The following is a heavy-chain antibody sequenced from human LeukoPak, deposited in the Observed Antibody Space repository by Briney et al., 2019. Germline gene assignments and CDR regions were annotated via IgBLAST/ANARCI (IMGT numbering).Heavy chain of an antibody. D-gene: IGHD3-16*01. CDR1: GFTFSSYA. Sequence: GSLRLSCAASGFTFSSYAMHWVRQAPGKGLEGVAVISYDGSNKYYADSVKGRFTISRDNSKNTLYLQMNSLRAEDTAVYYCARDLYDYVWGPGYYYGMDVWGQGTTVTVSS. CDR2: ISYDGSNK. V-gene: IGHV3-30-3*01. J-gene: IGHJ6*02. CDR3: ARDLYDYVWGPGYYYGMDV.